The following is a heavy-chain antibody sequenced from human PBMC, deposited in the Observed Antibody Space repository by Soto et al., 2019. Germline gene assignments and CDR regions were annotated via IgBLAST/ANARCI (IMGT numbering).Heavy chain of an antibody. CDR2: ISGSGANT. Sequence: GGSLRLSCAASGFTFAGYAMTWVRQPPGKGLEWVSSISGSGANTYYADSVKGRFTVSRDNSENTLYLQMNSLRVEDTAIYYCAKRGSLGFCASTSCYAFDYWGPGALVTVSS. V-gene: IGHV3-23*01. CDR3: AKRGSLGFCASTSCYAFDY. J-gene: IGHJ4*02. CDR1: GFTFAGYA. D-gene: IGHD2-2*01.